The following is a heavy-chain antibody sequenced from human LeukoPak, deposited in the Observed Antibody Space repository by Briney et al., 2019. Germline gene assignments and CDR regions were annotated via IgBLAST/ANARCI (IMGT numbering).Heavy chain of an antibody. V-gene: IGHV3-53*01. CDR2: IYSGGST. CDR1: GFTVSSNY. D-gene: IGHD3-10*01. J-gene: IGHJ4*02. CDR3: ARETPAGNDY. Sequence: GGSLRLSCAASGFTVSSNYMSWVRQAPGKGLEWVSVIYSGGSTYYADSVKGRFTISRDNAKNSLYLQMNSLRAEDTAVYYCARETPAGNDYWGQGTLVTVSS.